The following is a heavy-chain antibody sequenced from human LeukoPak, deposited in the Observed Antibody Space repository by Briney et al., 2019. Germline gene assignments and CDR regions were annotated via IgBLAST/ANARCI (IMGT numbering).Heavy chain of an antibody. CDR1: GYTFSGHY. CDR3: ARGGRNSVLGQDAIVFDC. V-gene: IGHV1-2*02. D-gene: IGHD2-2*01. J-gene: IGHJ4*02. Sequence: ASVKVSCKASGYTFSGHYMHWVRQVPGQGLEWMGWINSNSGDTNFAQKFQGRVTMTRDTAISTAYMELSGLRSDDTAVYYCARGGRNSVLGQDAIVFDCWGQGTLVIVSS. CDR2: INSNSGDT.